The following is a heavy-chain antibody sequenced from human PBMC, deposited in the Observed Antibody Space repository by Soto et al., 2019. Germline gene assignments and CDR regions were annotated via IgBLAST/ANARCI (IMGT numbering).Heavy chain of an antibody. CDR1: GYTFKNYG. CDR3: VLGGLETGYYRDMDY. D-gene: IGHD3-9*01. CDR2: ISAYNGDT. V-gene: IGHV1-18*04. J-gene: IGHJ4*02. Sequence: QDHLVQSGAAVKKPGASAKVSCKASGYTFKNYGINWVRQAPGRGLEWVAWISAYNGDTRYAQHLQCRVTVTTEKLTSTAYMELRSLLPDDTAVYFCVLGGLETGYYRDMDYWGQGTLVSVSS.